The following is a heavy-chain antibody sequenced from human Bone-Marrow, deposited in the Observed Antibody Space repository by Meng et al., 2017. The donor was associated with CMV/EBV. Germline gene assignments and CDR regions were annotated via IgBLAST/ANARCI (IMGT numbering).Heavy chain of an antibody. CDR1: GFTFSSYS. Sequence: GESLKISCAASGFTFSSYSMNWVRQAPGKGLEWVANIKQDGSEKYYVDSVKGRFTISRDNAKNSLYLQMNSLRAEDTAVYYCARANDFWSGYNYYYYGMDVWGQRTTVTVSS. V-gene: IGHV3-7*01. CDR2: IKQDGSEK. CDR3: ARANDFWSGYNYYYYGMDV. D-gene: IGHD3-3*01. J-gene: IGHJ6*02.